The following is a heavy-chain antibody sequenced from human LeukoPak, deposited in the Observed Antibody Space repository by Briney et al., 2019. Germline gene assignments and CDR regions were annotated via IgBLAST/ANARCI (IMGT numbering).Heavy chain of an antibody. Sequence: GGSLRLSCAASGFTFINFGISWVRQAPGKGLEWVSVISGSGGTTYYAGSVKGRFTISRANSKNTVYLQMNSLRAEDTAVYYCAKGGTRGNFDYWGQGILVTVSS. V-gene: IGHV3-23*01. D-gene: IGHD2/OR15-2a*01. CDR2: ISGSGGTT. CDR1: GFTFINFG. CDR3: AKGGTRGNFDY. J-gene: IGHJ4*02.